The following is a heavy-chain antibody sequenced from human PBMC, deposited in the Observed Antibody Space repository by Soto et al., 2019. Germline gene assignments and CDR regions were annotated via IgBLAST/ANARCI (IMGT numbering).Heavy chain of an antibody. CDR3: ARGGATIFGVIDS. V-gene: IGHV1-46*01. CDR1: GYSFFSYY. D-gene: IGHD3-3*02. CDR2: FLASGGNT. J-gene: IGHJ4*02. Sequence: ASVKVSCKASGYSFFSYYIHWVRQAPGQGLEWMGRFLASGGNTDYAQRFRGRVSMTRDTSTTNTVSVELTSLTSDDTAVYYCARGGATIFGVIDSWGQGTRVTVSS.